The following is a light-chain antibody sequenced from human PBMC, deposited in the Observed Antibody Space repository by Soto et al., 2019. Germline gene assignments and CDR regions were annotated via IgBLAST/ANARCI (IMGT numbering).Light chain of an antibody. J-gene: IGKJ1*01. Sequence: DIQMTQSPSTLSGSVGDRVTITCRASQTISSWLAWYQQKPGKAPKLLIYKASTLKSGVPSRLSGSGSRAEFTLTISSLQPDDFATYYCQHYNSYSEAFGQGTKVELK. CDR3: QHYNSYSEA. CDR2: KAS. V-gene: IGKV1-5*03. CDR1: QTISSW.